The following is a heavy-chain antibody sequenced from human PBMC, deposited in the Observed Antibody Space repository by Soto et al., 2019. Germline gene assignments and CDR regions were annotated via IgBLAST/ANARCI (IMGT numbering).Heavy chain of an antibody. CDR1: GFTFNNYG. J-gene: IGHJ6*02. CDR2: ISNDGSNK. CDR3: TKDGRFDSDGSLYYYYYGMDV. D-gene: IGHD2-15*01. Sequence: GGSLRLSCAASGFTFNNYGMNWVRQAPGKGLEWVAIISNDGSNKYYIESVRGRFTISRDNSKNMLFLQMDSLRVEDTAVYFCTKDGRFDSDGSLYYYYYGMDVWGQGTTVTVSS. V-gene: IGHV3-30*18.